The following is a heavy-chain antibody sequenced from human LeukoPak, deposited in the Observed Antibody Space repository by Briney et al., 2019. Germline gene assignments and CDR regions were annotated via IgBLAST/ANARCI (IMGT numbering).Heavy chain of an antibody. CDR1: GFTVSSRY. CDR3: ATDYGGNYFDY. V-gene: IGHV3-53*01. D-gene: IGHD4-23*01. J-gene: IGHJ4*02. CDR2: IYSGGST. Sequence: GGSLRLSCAASGFTVSSRYMSWVRQAPGKGLEWVSVIYSGGSTYYADSVKGRFTISRDNSKNTLYLQMNSLRAEDTAVYYCATDYGGNYFDYWGQGTLVTVSS.